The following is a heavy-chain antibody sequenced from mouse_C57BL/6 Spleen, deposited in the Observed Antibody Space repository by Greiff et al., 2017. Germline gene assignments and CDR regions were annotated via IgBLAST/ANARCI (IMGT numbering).Heavy chain of an antibody. Sequence: EVKLEESGGGLVQPGGSLKLSCAASGFTFSDYYMYWVRQTPEKRLEWVAYISNGGGSTYYPDTVKGRFTISRDNAKNTLYLQMSRLKSEDTAMYYCARQGSTTVYFDYWGQGTTLTVSS. D-gene: IGHD1-1*01. CDR3: ARQGSTTVYFDY. V-gene: IGHV5-12*01. CDR2: ISNGGGST. J-gene: IGHJ2*01. CDR1: GFTFSDYY.